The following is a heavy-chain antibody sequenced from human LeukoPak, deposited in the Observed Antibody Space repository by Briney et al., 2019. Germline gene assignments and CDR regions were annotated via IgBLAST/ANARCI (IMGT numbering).Heavy chain of an antibody. D-gene: IGHD5-18*01. CDR3: AKGSIGYSHGYTDY. Sequence: GGSPRLSCAASGFTFSSYWMSWVCQAPGKGLEWVAFIRYDGSNKYNADSVKGRFTISRDNSKNTLYLQMNSLRAEDTALYYCAKGSIGYSHGYTDYWGQGTLVTVSS. J-gene: IGHJ4*02. V-gene: IGHV3-30*02. CDR1: GFTFSSYW. CDR2: IRYDGSNK.